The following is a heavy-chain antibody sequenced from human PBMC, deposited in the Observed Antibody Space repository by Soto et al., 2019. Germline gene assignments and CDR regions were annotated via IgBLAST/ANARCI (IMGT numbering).Heavy chain of an antibody. CDR1: GGSINPYY. Sequence: QVQLQESGPGLVKPSETLSLTCTVSGGSINPYYWSWFRQPPGKGLEWIGSIYYRGNANGNPSLKTRLTISVDTSKNQFSRKLTSVTAADTAIYYCVRANYFDFWGQGTLVTVSS. J-gene: IGHJ4*02. CDR2: IYYRGNA. CDR3: VRANYFDF. V-gene: IGHV4-59*01.